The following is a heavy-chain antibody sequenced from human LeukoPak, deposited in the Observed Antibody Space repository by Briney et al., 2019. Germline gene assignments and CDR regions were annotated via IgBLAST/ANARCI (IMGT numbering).Heavy chain of an antibody. CDR2: IKSKTDGGTT. D-gene: IGHD4-17*01. CDR1: GFTFSNAW. V-gene: IGHV3-15*01. J-gene: IGHJ4*02. CDR3: RGTTYSHIDY. Sequence: GGSLRLSCAASGFTFSNAWMSWVRQAPGKGLEWVGRIKSKTDGGTTDYAAPVKGRFTISRDDSKNTLYLQMNSLKTQDTAVYYCRGTTYSHIDYWGQGTLVTVSS.